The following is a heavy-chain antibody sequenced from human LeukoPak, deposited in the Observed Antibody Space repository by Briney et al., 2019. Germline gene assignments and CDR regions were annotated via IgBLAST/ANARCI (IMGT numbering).Heavy chain of an antibody. D-gene: IGHD1-1*01. CDR3: ARYTDHYYFDQ. V-gene: IGHV5-51*01. J-gene: IGHJ4*02. CDR1: GDSFTSYW. CDR2: IYPGDSDT. Sequence: GESLKISCKGSGDSFTSYWIGWVRQMPGKGLEWMGIIYPGDSDTRYSPSFQGQVTISADKSISTANLQWSSLNASDTAIYYCARYTDHYYFDQWGQGTLVTVSS.